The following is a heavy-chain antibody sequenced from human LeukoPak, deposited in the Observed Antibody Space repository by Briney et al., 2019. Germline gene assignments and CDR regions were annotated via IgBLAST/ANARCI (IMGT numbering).Heavy chain of an antibody. CDR3: ARDNSVRDEAWWFNP. J-gene: IGHJ5*02. CDR2: IRVYNDNA. D-gene: IGHD5-24*01. Sequence: ASVKVSCKASGYTFTSYGINWVRQAPGQGLEWMGWIRVYNDNANYAQKLQGRVTMTTDTSTSTAYMELRSLRSEDTAVYYCARDNSVRDEAWWFNPWGQGTLVTVSS. CDR1: GYTFTSYG. V-gene: IGHV1-18*01.